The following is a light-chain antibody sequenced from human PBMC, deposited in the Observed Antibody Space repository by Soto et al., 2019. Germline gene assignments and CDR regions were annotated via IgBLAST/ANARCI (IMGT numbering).Light chain of an antibody. J-gene: IGLJ1*01. Sequence: QSALTQPASVSGSPGQSITISCTGTSSDVGGYNYVSWYQQHPGKAPKLMIYEVSNRPSGVSNRFSGSKSGNTASLTISGLQAEDEADYYCSSFRSGSTLVGTGTKLTVL. CDR2: EVS. V-gene: IGLV2-14*01. CDR3: SSFRSGSTL. CDR1: SSDVGGYNY.